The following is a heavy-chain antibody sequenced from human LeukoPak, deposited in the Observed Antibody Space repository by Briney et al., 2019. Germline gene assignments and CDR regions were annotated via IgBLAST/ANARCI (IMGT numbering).Heavy chain of an antibody. V-gene: IGHV1-3*01. D-gene: IGHD3-22*01. Sequence: ASVKVSCKTSGYTFTNYGMHWVRQAPGQRLEWMGWINGGNGNAKYSQDFQGRVTIIRDTSASTAYMELSSLRSEDTAVYYCARVPLHDSSGHYYPHWGQGTLVTVSS. CDR3: ARVPLHDSSGHYYPH. CDR2: INGGNGNA. J-gene: IGHJ1*01. CDR1: GYTFTNYG.